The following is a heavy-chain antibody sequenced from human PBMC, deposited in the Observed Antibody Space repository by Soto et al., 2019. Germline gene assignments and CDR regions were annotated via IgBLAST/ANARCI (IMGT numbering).Heavy chain of an antibody. J-gene: IGHJ6*02. CDR3: ARLIAARTYYYYGMDV. Sequence: GASVKVSCKASGYTFTSYGISWVRQAPGQGLEWMGWISAYNGNTNYAQKLQGRVTMTTDTSTSTAYMELRSLRSDDTAVYYCARLIAARTYYYYGMDVWGQGTTVTVSS. V-gene: IGHV1-18*01. D-gene: IGHD6-6*01. CDR2: ISAYNGNT. CDR1: GYTFTSYG.